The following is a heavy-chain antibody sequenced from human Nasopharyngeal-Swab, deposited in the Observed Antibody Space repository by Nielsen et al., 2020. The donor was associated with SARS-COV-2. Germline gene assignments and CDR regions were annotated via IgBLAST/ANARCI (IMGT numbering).Heavy chain of an antibody. CDR1: GGSISSGGYS. CDR2: IYHSGST. J-gene: IGHJ4*02. V-gene: IGHV4-30-2*01. D-gene: IGHD3-9*01. Sequence: SETLSLTCAVSGGSISSGGYSWSWIRQPPGKGLEWIGYIYHSGSTYYNPSLKSRVTISVDRSKNQFSLKLSSVTAADTAVYYCARYNILTGWGYWGQGTLVTVSS. CDR3: ARYNILTGWGY.